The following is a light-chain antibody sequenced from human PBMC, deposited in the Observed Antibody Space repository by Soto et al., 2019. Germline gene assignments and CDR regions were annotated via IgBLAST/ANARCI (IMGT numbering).Light chain of an antibody. Sequence: EIVLTQSPGTLSLSPGERATLSCRASQSVTRRYLAWYQQKPGQAPRLLIYGASSRATGIPDRFSGSGSGTDFTLTISRLEPEDFAVYYCQQYGGLPRLAFGGGTKVDIK. CDR3: QQYGGLPRLA. CDR1: QSVTRRY. CDR2: GAS. V-gene: IGKV3-20*01. J-gene: IGKJ4*01.